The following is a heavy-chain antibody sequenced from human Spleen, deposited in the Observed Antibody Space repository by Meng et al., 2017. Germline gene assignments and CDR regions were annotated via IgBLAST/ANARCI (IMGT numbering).Heavy chain of an antibody. CDR3: ARGPTTMALDFDY. D-gene: IGHD4-11*01. Sequence: QVQLQQWGVGLLKPSETLSLTCVVSGGSFSDYYWSWIRQPPGKGLEWIGEINHSGSTNYNPSLESRATISVDTSQNNLSLKLSSVTAADSAVYYCARGPTTMALDFDYWGQGTLVTVSS. V-gene: IGHV4-34*01. J-gene: IGHJ4*02. CDR2: INHSGST. CDR1: GGSFSDYY.